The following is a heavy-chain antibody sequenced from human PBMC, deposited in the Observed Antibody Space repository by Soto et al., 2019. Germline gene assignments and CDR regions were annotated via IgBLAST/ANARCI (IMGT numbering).Heavy chain of an antibody. CDR1: GFTFSSYV. J-gene: IGHJ5*02. V-gene: IGHV3-23*01. CDR3: AKDQGYGDSIGWFDP. Sequence: EVQLLESGGGLVQPGGSLRLSCAASGFTFSSYVMSWVRQAPGKGLEWVSAISGSGGSTYYADSVKGRFTISRDNSKNTLYLQMNSLRAEDTAVYYCAKDQGYGDSIGWFDPWGQGTLVTVSS. D-gene: IGHD4-17*01. CDR2: ISGSGGST.